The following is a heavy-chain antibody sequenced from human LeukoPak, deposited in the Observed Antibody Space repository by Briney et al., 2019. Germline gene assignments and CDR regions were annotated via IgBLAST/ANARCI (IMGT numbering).Heavy chain of an antibody. D-gene: IGHD6-13*01. V-gene: IGHV5-51*01. CDR1: GYTFTSYG. CDR3: ARCIADSEVFDY. J-gene: IGHJ4*02. Sequence: ASVKVSCKASGYTFTSYGISWVRQAPGQGLEWMGIIYPGDSDTRYSPSFQGQVTISADKSISTAYLQWSSLKASDTAMYYCARCIADSEVFDYWGQGTLVTVSS. CDR2: IYPGDSDT.